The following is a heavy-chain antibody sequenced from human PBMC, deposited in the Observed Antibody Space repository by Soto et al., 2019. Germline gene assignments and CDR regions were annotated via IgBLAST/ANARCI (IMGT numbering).Heavy chain of an antibody. D-gene: IGHD3-22*01. J-gene: IGHJ4*02. CDR2: INPSGGST. CDR3: ARDYYDSSGYPPRVH. CDR1: GYTFTSYY. V-gene: IGHV1-46*01. Sequence: SAKVSWKESGYTFTSYYMSWARQAQGQGLDWMGIINPSGGSTSYAQKFQGRVTMTRDTSTSTVYMELSSLRSEDTAVYYCARDYYDSSGYPPRVHWGQGTLVTVSS.